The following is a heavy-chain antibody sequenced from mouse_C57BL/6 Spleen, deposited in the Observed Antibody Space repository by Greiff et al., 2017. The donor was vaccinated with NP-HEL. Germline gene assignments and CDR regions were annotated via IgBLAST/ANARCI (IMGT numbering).Heavy chain of an antibody. V-gene: IGHV1-69*01. CDR2: IDPSDSYT. J-gene: IGHJ3*01. D-gene: IGHD3-2*02. CDR1: GYTFTSYW. CDR3: AREGGDSSGPFAY. Sequence: QVQLQQPGAELVMPGASVKLSCKASGYTFTSYWMHWVKQRPGQGLEWIGEIDPSDSYTNYNQKFKGKSTLTVDKSSSTAYMQLSSLTSEDSAVYYCAREGGDSSGPFAYWGQGTLATVSA.